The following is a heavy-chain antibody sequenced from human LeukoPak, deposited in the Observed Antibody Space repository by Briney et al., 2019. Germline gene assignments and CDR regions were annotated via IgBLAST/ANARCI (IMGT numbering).Heavy chain of an antibody. J-gene: IGHJ5*02. V-gene: IGHV4-59*08. CDR1: GDSINGYH. D-gene: IGHD3-16*01. Sequence: PSETLSLTCTVSGDSINGYHWSWIRQPPGKALEWIGYIYYIGSTNFNPSLKSRITMSVDTSKNQFSLKLSSVTAADTAVCYCAGHPGVFGKWFDPWGQGTLVTVSS. CDR2: IYYIGST. CDR3: AGHPGVFGKWFDP.